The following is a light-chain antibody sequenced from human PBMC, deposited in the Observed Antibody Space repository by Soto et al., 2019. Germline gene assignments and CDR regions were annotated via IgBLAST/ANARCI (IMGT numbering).Light chain of an antibody. V-gene: IGLV1-40*01. CDR2: ANN. CDR3: QSFDSSLGTSGV. J-gene: IGLJ1*01. Sequence: QSVLTQPPSVSGAPGQRVTISCAGGRSNIGAGYDVHWYQQFPGTAPKLLIYANNNRPSGVPDRFSGSKSGTSASLSITGLQAEDEADYYGQSFDSSLGTSGVFGTGTKVTFL. CDR1: RSNIGAGYD.